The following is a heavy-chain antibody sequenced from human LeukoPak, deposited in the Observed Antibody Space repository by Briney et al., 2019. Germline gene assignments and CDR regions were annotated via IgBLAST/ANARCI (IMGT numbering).Heavy chain of an antibody. CDR2: ISWNSGSI. V-gene: IGHV3-9*01. Sequence: GGSLRLSCAASGFTFDDYPMHWVRQAPGKGLEWVSGISWNSGSIGYADSVKGRFTISRDNAKNSLYLQMNSLRAEDTALYYCAKDYTAMVRGPDYWGQGTLVTVSS. CDR1: GFTFDDYP. J-gene: IGHJ4*02. D-gene: IGHD5-18*01. CDR3: AKDYTAMVRGPDY.